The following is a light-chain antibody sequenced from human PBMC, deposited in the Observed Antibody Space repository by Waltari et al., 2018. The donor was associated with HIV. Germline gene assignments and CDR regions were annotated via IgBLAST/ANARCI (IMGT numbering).Light chain of an antibody. CDR1: QSVSSSY. CDR2: GAS. Sequence: EIMLTQSPGTLSLSPGERATLSCRASQSVSSSYLGWYQQKPGQAPRLLIYGASSRATGIPDRFSGSGSGTDFTLTISRLEPEDFAVYYCQQYGTSPPWTFGQGTKVEIK. V-gene: IGKV3-20*01. J-gene: IGKJ1*01. CDR3: QQYGTSPPWT.